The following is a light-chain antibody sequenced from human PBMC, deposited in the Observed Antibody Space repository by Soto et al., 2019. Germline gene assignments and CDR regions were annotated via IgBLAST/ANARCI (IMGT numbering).Light chain of an antibody. Sequence: DIQVTQSPSTLSASVGDRVTITCRASQSISGWLAWYQQKPGKAPKLIIYDASSLESGVPSRFSGSGSGTEFTLTISSLQPDDFATYYCQQYNTYRTFGQGTKVDIK. CDR2: DAS. CDR3: QQYNTYRT. J-gene: IGKJ1*01. V-gene: IGKV1-5*01. CDR1: QSISGW.